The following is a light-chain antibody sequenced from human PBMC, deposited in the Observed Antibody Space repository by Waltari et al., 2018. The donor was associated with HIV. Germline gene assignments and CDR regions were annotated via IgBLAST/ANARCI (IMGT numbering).Light chain of an antibody. Sequence: QPVLTQSPSASASVGASVKLTCTLSSGHNFNAIAWHQQQPGRGPRYLMKVDSDGSHNKGDGIPDRFSGSSSGAERYLTISSLQSEDEGDYYCQTWGAGIRVFGGGTKLTVL. V-gene: IGLV4-69*01. CDR1: SGHNFNA. CDR2: VDSDGSH. J-gene: IGLJ2*01. CDR3: QTWGAGIRV.